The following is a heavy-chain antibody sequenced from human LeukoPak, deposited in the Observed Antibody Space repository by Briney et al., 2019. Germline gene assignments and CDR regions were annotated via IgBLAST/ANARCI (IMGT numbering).Heavy chain of an antibody. Sequence: GGSLRLSCAASGFTFSSYEMNWVRQAPGKGLEWVSVIYSGGSTYYADSVKGRLTISRDNSKNTLYLQMNSLRAEDTAVYYCARTLLTAFDYWGQGTLVTVSS. CDR3: ARTLLTAFDY. D-gene: IGHD3-10*01. V-gene: IGHV3-66*01. CDR1: GFTFSSYE. J-gene: IGHJ4*02. CDR2: IYSGGST.